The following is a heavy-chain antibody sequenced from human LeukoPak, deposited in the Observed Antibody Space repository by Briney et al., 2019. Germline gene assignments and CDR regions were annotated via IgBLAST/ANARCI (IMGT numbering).Heavy chain of an antibody. CDR3: AKGRYYYDNSDAFEI. CDR2: ISGSGSST. D-gene: IGHD3-22*01. Sequence: GGSLRLSCAASGFTFSSYAISWVRQAPGKGLEWVSGISGSGSSTYYADSVKGRFTISRDNSKNTLYLQMNSLRAEDTAVYHCAKGRYYYDNSDAFEIWGQGTMVTVSS. J-gene: IGHJ3*02. CDR1: GFTFSSYA. V-gene: IGHV3-23*01.